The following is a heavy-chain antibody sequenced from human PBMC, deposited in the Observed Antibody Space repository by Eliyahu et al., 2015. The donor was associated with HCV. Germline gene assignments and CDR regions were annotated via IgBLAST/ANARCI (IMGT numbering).Heavy chain of an antibody. J-gene: IGHJ5*02. CDR1: SYS. Sequence: SYSMNWVRQAPGKGLEWVSSISSSSSYIYYADSVKGRFTISRDNAKNSLYLQMNSLRAEDTAVYYCARDYYDSSGYSTIRRSNWFDPWGQGTLVTVSS. D-gene: IGHD3-22*01. CDR3: ARDYYDSSGYSTIRRSNWFDP. CDR2: ISSSSSYI. V-gene: IGHV3-21*01.